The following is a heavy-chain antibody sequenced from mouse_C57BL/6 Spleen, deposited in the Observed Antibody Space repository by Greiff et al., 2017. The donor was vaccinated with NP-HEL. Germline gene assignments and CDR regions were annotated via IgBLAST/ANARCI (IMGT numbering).Heavy chain of an antibody. J-gene: IGHJ1*03. Sequence: EVQLQESGGGLVKPGGSLKLSCAASGFTFSDYGMHWVRQAPEKGLEWVAYISSGSSTIYYADTVKGRFTISRDNAKNTLFLQMTSLRSEDTAMYYCAREGRGYFDVWGTGTTVTVSS. CDR1: GFTFSDYG. CDR3: AREGRGYFDV. D-gene: IGHD3-3*01. CDR2: ISSGSSTI. V-gene: IGHV5-17*01.